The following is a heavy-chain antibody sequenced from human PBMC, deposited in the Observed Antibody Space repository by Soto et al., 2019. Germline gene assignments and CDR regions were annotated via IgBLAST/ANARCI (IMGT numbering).Heavy chain of an antibody. D-gene: IGHD1-1*01. V-gene: IGHV3-23*01. J-gene: IGHJ4*02. CDR2: ISGSGGTA. CDR3: AKGRGQNWNFDY. Sequence: EVQLLASGGGSVQPGGSLRLSCAASGLTFSSYAMHWGRRPPGKGLEWVSSISGSGGTAYYADSVKGRFSISRDSLVNTLYLQVNSLRAEDTAVYYCAKGRGQNWNFDYWGQGTLVTVSP. CDR1: GLTFSSYA.